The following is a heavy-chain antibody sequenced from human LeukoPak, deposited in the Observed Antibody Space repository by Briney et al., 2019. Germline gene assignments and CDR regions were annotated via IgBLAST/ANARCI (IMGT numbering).Heavy chain of an antibody. D-gene: IGHD2-2*01. Sequence: GESLRISCKGSGYSFTSYWISWVRQMPGKGLEWMGRIDPSDSYTNYSPSLQGHVTISADKSISTSYLQWSSLKASDTAMYYCARPPKDIVVVPGVDYGVDVWGQGTTVTVSS. J-gene: IGHJ6*02. V-gene: IGHV5-10-1*01. CDR1: GYSFTSYW. CDR2: IDPSDSYT. CDR3: ARPPKDIVVVPGVDYGVDV.